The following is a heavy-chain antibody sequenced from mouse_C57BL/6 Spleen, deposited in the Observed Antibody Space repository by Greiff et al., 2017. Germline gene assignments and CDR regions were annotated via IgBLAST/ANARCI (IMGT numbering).Heavy chain of an antibody. J-gene: IGHJ4*01. CDR3: ARGPLYYAMDY. CDR1: GYTFTSYW. CDR2: INPSNGGT. V-gene: IGHV1-53*01. Sequence: VQLQQPGAELVMPGASVKLSCKASGYTFTSYWMHWVKQRPGQGLEWIGNINPSNGGTNYNEKFKSKATLTVDKSSSTAYMQLSSLTSEDSAVYYCARGPLYYAMDYWGQGTSVTVSS.